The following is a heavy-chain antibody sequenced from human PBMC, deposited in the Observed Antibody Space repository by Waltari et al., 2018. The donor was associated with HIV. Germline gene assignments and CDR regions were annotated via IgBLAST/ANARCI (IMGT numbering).Heavy chain of an antibody. D-gene: IGHD1-26*01. J-gene: IGHJ4*01. CDR3: AKEGWDLLEFGYYFDS. CDR2: ISYDGRHI. V-gene: IGHV3-30*18. Sequence: QVQLVESGGGVVQPGGSLRLSCVAPGFTFDNYGIHWVRQAPGKGLDWVASISYDGRHIYYADSVNGRFTISRDNSKNTVYLQMTSLRPEDTTVYSCAKEGWDLLEFGYYFDSWGQGTLVTVSS. CDR1: GFTFDNYG.